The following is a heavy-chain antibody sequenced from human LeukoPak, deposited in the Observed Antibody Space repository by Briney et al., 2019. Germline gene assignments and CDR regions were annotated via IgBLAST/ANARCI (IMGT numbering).Heavy chain of an antibody. CDR2: IRYDGSNK. V-gene: IGHV3-33*01. Sequence: GGSPRLSCATAGFTLSSYGIHWVRQAPGKWRGWVAVIRYDGSNKYYADCVKGRFTISRANSKNTRNLQMNTPRAEDTAAYHCARHLTGVVDYWGEGTLV. CDR1: GFTLSSYG. CDR3: ARHLTGVVDY. D-gene: IGHD7-27*01. J-gene: IGHJ4*02.